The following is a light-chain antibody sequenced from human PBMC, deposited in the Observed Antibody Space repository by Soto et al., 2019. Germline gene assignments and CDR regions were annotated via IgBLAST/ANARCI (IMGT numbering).Light chain of an antibody. Sequence: QSVLTQPPSVSGAPGQRVTISCTGSSSNIGAGYDVHWYQQLPGTAPKLLIYGNSNRPSGVPDRFSGSKSGTSASLAITGLQAEDEADYYCQSYERSLSVIYVFGTGTKVTVL. CDR3: QSYERSLSVIYV. V-gene: IGLV1-40*01. J-gene: IGLJ1*01. CDR1: SSNIGAGYD. CDR2: GNS.